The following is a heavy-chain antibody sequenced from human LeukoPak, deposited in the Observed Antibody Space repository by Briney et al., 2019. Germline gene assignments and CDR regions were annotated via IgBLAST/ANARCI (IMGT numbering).Heavy chain of an antibody. CDR2: IKQDGSER. CDR1: GFTFSRYW. D-gene: IGHD3-10*01. CDR3: ASLRGPGFGELLRTMNKRRYDYSYMDV. J-gene: IGHJ6*03. V-gene: IGHV3-7*01. Sequence: GGSLRLSCGASGFTFSRYWMSWVRQAPGKGLEWVASIKQDGSERYYVDSVKGRFTISRDNAKNSLYLQMNSLRAEDTAVYYCASLRGPGFGELLRTMNKRRYDYSYMDVWGKGTTVSMSS.